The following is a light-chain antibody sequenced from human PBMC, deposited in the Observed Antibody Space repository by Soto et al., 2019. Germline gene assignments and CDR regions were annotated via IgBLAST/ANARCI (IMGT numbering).Light chain of an antibody. J-gene: IGKJ1*01. V-gene: IGKV2-30*02. CDR2: EVS. Sequence: DVVMTQSPLSLPVTLGQPASISCRSSQSLIHIVGNTYLNWFQQRPGQSPRRLIYEVSDRDSGVPDRFSGSGSGTDFTLKISRVEAEDVGVYYCMQGTHWPWTFGQGTEVEIK. CDR1: QSLIHIVGNTY. CDR3: MQGTHWPWT.